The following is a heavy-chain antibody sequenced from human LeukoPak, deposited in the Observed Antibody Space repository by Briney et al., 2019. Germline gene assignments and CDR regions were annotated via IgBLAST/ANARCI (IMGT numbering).Heavy chain of an antibody. Sequence: GASVKVSCKASGGTFSSYAISWVRQAPGQGLERMGGIIPIFGTANYAQKFQGRVTITTDESTSTAYMELSSLRSEDTAVYYCASSRPTYDNSGYYVRAFDIWGQGTMVTVSS. V-gene: IGHV1-69*05. J-gene: IGHJ3*02. CDR3: ASSRPTYDNSGYYVRAFDI. CDR1: GGTFSSYA. CDR2: IIPIFGTA. D-gene: IGHD3-22*01.